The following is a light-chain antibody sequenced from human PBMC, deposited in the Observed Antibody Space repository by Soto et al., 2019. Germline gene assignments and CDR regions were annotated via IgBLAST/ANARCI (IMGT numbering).Light chain of an antibody. CDR2: EDD. Sequence: NFMLTQPHSVSSSPGKTITISCTGTGGKIASNYVQWYQQRPGSAPTPVIYEDDQRHSGVPDRFSASIDTSTNSASLVISGLKIEDEADYYCQSYAINSFYVFATGTKYAVL. J-gene: IGLJ1*01. V-gene: IGLV6-57*02. CDR1: GGKIASNY. CDR3: QSYAINSFYV.